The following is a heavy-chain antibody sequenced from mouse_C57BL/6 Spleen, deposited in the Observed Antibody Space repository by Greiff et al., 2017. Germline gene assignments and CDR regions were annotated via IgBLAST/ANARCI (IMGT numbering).Heavy chain of an antibody. Sequence: EVMLVESGGGLVQPGGSLTLSCAASGFTFSDYYMYWVRQTPEKRLEWVAYISNGGGSTYYPDTVKGRFTIARDNAKNTLYLQMSRLKSEDTAMYYCARAYYSNYWYFDVWGTGTTVTVSS. CDR2: ISNGGGST. J-gene: IGHJ1*03. CDR3: ARAYYSNYWYFDV. D-gene: IGHD2-5*01. V-gene: IGHV5-12*01. CDR1: GFTFSDYY.